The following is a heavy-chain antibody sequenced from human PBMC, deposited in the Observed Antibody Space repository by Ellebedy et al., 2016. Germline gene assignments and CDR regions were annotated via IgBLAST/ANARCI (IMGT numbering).Heavy chain of an antibody. D-gene: IGHD2/OR15-2a*01. CDR3: ARDQCSTTTCLSGEYYCYYMDV. CDR1: GYTFTNYG. J-gene: IGHJ6*03. CDR2: ISGYSGNT. V-gene: IGHV1-18*01. Sequence: ASVKVSXXASGYTFTNYGITWVRQAPGQGLEWLGWISGYSGNTHYAQKLQGRVAMTTVTSTSTAYMELRSLTSDDTAVYYCARDQCSTTTCLSGEYYCYYMDVWGKGTTVTVSS.